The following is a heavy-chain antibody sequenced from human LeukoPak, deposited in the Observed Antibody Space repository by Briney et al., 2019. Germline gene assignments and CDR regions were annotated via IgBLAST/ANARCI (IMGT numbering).Heavy chain of an antibody. CDR2: MFYDGRT. J-gene: IGHJ3*02. Sequence: SETLSLTCLVSGDAMSSHYWSWIRQTPGRGLEWIGYMFYDGRTNSNPTLKSRVTLSVDTSQNQFSLRLISVTAEDTAIYYCATIVWGGASFGIWGPGIMVIVSS. CDR3: ATIVWGGASFGI. CDR1: GDAMSSHY. V-gene: IGHV4-59*11. D-gene: IGHD7-27*01.